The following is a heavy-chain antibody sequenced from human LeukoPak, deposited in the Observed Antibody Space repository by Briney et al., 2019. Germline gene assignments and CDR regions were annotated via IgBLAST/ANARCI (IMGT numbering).Heavy chain of an antibody. CDR1: GGSISSSSYY. J-gene: IGHJ4*02. Sequence: SETLSLTCTVSGGSISSSSYYWGWIRQPPGKGLEWIGSIYHSGSTYYNPSLKSRVTISVDTSKNQFSLKLSSVTAADTAVCYCARIISVFGGVIVWGQGTLVTVSS. V-gene: IGHV4-39*01. D-gene: IGHD3-16*02. CDR3: ARIISVFGGVIV. CDR2: IYHSGST.